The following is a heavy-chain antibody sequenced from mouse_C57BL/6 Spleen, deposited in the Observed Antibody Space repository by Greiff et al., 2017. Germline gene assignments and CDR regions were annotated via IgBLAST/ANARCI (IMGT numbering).Heavy chain of an antibody. V-gene: IGHV10-3*01. Sequence: EVKLVESGGGLVQPKGSLKLSCAASGFTFNTYAMHWVRQAPGKGLEWVARISSKSSNYATYYADSVKDRLTLSRDDSQRMLYLQMNELKTEDTAMYYCVRFPYDYEWNYTKDYWGQGTSVTVSS. CDR1: GFTFNTYA. CDR2: ISSKSSNYAT. J-gene: IGHJ4*01. CDR3: VRFPYDYEWNYTKDY. D-gene: IGHD2-4*01.